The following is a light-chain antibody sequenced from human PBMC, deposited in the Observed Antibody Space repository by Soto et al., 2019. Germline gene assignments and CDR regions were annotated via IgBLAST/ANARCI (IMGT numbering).Light chain of an antibody. CDR3: QSYDATNLV. CDR2: EDN. CDR1: SGSIVNNY. Sequence: NFMLTQPHSVSESPGQTVSISCTRSSGSIVNNYVQWFQQRPGSAPTTVIYEDNQRPSGVPDRFSGSIDSSSNSASLTISGLKTEDEADYYCQSYDATNLVFGGGTKVTVL. V-gene: IGLV6-57*04. J-gene: IGLJ2*01.